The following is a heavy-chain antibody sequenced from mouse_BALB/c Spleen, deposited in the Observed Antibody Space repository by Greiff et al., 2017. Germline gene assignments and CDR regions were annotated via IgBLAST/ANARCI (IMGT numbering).Heavy chain of an antibody. CDR3: KRSANWDFY. V-gene: IGHV1-42*01. J-gene: IGHJ2*01. D-gene: IGHD4-1*01. Sequence: EVQLQQSGPELVKPGASVKISCKASGYSFTGYYMHWVKQSHVKSLEWIGRINPYNGATSYNQNFKDKASLTADKSSSTAYMQLNSLTSEDSAVYFCKRSANWDFYWGQGTTLTVSS. CDR2: INPYNGAT. CDR1: GYSFTGYY.